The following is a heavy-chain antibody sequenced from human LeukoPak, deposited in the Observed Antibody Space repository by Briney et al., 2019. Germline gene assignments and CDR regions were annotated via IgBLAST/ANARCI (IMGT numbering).Heavy chain of an antibody. CDR3: AKDHQQQLVLYIFDY. Sequence: GGSLRLSCAASGFTFSSYGMHWVRQAPGKGLEWVAVISYDGSNKYYADSVKGRFTISRDNSKNTLYLQMNSLRAEDTAVYYCAKDHQQQLVLYIFDYWGQGTLVTVSS. V-gene: IGHV3-30*18. CDR1: GFTFSSYG. D-gene: IGHD6-13*01. CDR2: ISYDGSNK. J-gene: IGHJ4*02.